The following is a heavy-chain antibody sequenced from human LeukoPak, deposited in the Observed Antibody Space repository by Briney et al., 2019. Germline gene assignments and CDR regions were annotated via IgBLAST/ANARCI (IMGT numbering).Heavy chain of an antibody. CDR2: ISGSSSYI. V-gene: IGHV3-21*01. CDR3: ARWSTYDGSTYSYVSAFDI. D-gene: IGHD3-22*01. J-gene: IGHJ3*02. Sequence: GGSLRLSCAASGFSFSSYSMNWVRQAPGKGLEWVSSISGSSSYINYADSVKGRFTISRDNARNSLYLQMNSLRAEDTAVYYCARWSTYDGSTYSYVSAFDIWGQGTMVTVSS. CDR1: GFSFSSYS.